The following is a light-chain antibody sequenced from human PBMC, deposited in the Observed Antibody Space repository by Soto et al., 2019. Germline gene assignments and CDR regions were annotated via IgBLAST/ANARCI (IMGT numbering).Light chain of an antibody. CDR1: QSVSSY. CDR2: DAS. CDR3: QQRGNWPS. Sequence: EIVLTQSPGTLSLSPGERDTLSCRASQSVSSYLAWYQQKPGQAPRLLIYDASNRATGIPARFSGSGSGTDFTLTISSLEPEDFAVYYCQQRGNWPSFGGGTKVDIK. V-gene: IGKV3-11*01. J-gene: IGKJ4*01.